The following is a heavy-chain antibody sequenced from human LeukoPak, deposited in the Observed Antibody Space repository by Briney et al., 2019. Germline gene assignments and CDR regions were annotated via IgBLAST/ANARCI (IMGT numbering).Heavy chain of an antibody. D-gene: IGHD6-13*01. CDR2: ISSDGSAI. Sequence: GGSLRLSCAASGFTFTDYYLSWIRQAPGKGLDWLSYISSDGSAISYADSVRGRFTISRDNAKNSLFLQMSSLRAEDTAMYYCAKSRGYTLSFDYWGQGILVTVSS. V-gene: IGHV3-11*01. J-gene: IGHJ4*02. CDR1: GFTFTDYY. CDR3: AKSRGYTLSFDY.